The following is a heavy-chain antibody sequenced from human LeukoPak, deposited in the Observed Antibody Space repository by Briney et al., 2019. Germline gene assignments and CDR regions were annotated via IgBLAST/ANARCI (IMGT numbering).Heavy chain of an antibody. J-gene: IGHJ4*02. V-gene: IGHV4-39*01. CDR2: IYYSGST. D-gene: IGHD1-7*01. Sequence: SETLSLTCSVSGGSISSSSYYWGWIRQPPGKRLEWSGSIYYSGSTYYNPSLKSRVTISVDTSKNQFSLKLSSVTAADTAVYYCARQDNWNYGNGDFVYWGQGTLVTVSS. CDR3: ARQDNWNYGNGDFVY. CDR1: GGSISSSSYY.